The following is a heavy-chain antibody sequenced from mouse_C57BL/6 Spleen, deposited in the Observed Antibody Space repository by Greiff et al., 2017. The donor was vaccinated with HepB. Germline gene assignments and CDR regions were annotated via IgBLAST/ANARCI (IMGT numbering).Heavy chain of an antibody. CDR1: GFSFTSYG. CDR3: SRNYYGSFPYAMDY. J-gene: IGHJ4*01. CDR2: IWSGGST. D-gene: IGHD1-1*01. V-gene: IGHV2-2*01. Sequence: QVQLKQSGPGLVQPSQCLSITCTVSGFSFTSYGVHWVRQSPGKGLEWLGVIWSGGSTDYNAAFISRLSIGKDNSKNQVFFKMNGLQADDTAIYYCSRNYYGSFPYAMDYWGQGTSVTVSS.